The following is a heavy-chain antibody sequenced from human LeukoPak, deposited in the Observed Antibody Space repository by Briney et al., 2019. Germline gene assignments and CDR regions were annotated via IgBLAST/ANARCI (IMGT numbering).Heavy chain of an antibody. J-gene: IGHJ3*02. CDR3: ARDIYVDDVRYDAFDI. CDR2: ISGTGRST. V-gene: IGHV3-23*01. CDR1: GFTFSNYA. D-gene: IGHD4-17*01. Sequence: GGSLRLSCAASGFTFSNYALTWVRQAPGKGLEWVSTISGTGRSTYYADSMKGRFTISRDNAKNSLYLQMNSLRAEDTAVYYCARDIYVDDVRYDAFDIWGQGTMVTVSS.